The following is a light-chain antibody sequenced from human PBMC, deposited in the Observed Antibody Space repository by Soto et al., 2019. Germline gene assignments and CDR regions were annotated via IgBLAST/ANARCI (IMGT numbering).Light chain of an antibody. Sequence: QSALTQPASVSGSPGQSITISCTGTSSDVGGYNYVSWYQHHPGKAPKLLIYDVNNRPSGVSDRFSGSKSGTSASLAISGLQSEDEADYYCAAWDDSLNGLYVFGTGTKLTVL. CDR1: SSDVGGYNY. J-gene: IGLJ1*01. CDR3: AAWDDSLNGLYV. V-gene: IGLV2-14*01. CDR2: DVN.